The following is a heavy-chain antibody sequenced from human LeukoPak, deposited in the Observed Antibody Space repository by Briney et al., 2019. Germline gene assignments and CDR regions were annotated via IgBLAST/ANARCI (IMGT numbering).Heavy chain of an antibody. CDR1: GGSFSGYY. CDR2: INHSGST. Sequence: SETLSLTCAVYGGSFSGYYWSWIRQPPGKGLEWIGEINHSGSTNYNPSLKSRVTISVDTSKNQFSLKLSSVTAADTAVYYCARARGAAAAAIFDYWGQGTLVTVSS. V-gene: IGHV4-34*01. CDR3: ARARGAAAAAIFDY. D-gene: IGHD6-13*01. J-gene: IGHJ4*02.